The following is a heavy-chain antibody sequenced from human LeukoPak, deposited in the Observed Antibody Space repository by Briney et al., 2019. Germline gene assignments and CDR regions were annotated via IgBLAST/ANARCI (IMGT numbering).Heavy chain of an antibody. CDR1: GYIFTGYY. CDR3: ARVRYRLAETYIDY. D-gene: IGHD3-16*01. J-gene: IGHJ4*02. V-gene: IGHV1-2*02. Sequence: ASVKVSCKASGYIFTGYYMHWVRQAPGQGLEWMGWINPNSGDTNYAQKLQGRVTMTRDTSISTAYMELSRLRSDDTAVYYCARVRYRLAETYIDYWGQGTLVTVSS. CDR2: INPNSGDT.